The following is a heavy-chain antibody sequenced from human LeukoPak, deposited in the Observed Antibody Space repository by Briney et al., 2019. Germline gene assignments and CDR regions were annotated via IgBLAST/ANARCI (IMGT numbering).Heavy chain of an antibody. V-gene: IGHV4-34*01. CDR2: IYHSGST. D-gene: IGHD6-6*01. Sequence: SETLSLTCAVYGGSFSGYYWSWIRQPPGKGLEWIGEIYHSGSTNYNPSLKSRVTISVDTSKNQFSLKLSSVTAADTAVYYCARVLVWAAGRYYYYYLDVWGKGTTVTVSS. J-gene: IGHJ6*03. CDR3: ARVLVWAAGRYYYYYLDV. CDR1: GGSFSGYY.